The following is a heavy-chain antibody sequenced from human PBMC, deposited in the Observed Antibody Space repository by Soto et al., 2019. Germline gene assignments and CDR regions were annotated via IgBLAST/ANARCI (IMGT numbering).Heavy chain of an antibody. CDR3: EVTTGY. CDR1: GYTFTEYD. D-gene: IGHD1-1*01. J-gene: IGHJ4*02. CDR2: VSPENRNA. V-gene: IGHV1-8*01. Sequence: QVPVVQSRAEVKKPGASVKVSCKTSGYTFTEYDINWVRQAPGQGPEYMGWVSPENRNAGYAPQFQGGDSMTTDTTISTAYLEMTNLTFEDTAVYYCEVTTGYWGQGTMVTVSS.